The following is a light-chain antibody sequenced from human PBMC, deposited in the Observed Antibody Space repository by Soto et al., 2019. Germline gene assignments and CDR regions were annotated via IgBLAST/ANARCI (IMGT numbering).Light chain of an antibody. CDR2: DAS. Sequence: EIVLTQSPVTLSLSPGERATLSCGASQSVGSSYLAWYQQKPGLAPRLLIYDASIRATGIPDRFSGSGSGADLTLTISRLEHEDFALYYCQQYSTSRTFGQGTKVEIK. CDR1: QSVGSSY. V-gene: IGKV3D-20*01. CDR3: QQYSTSRT. J-gene: IGKJ1*01.